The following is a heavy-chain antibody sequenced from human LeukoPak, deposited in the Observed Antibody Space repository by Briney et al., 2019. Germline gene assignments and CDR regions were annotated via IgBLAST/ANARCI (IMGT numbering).Heavy chain of an antibody. CDR2: VWDDGSSQ. J-gene: IGHJ4*02. D-gene: IGHD6-19*01. Sequence: GGSLRLSCAASGYTFSSYGMHWVRQAPGKGLEWVAVVWDDGSSQNYADSVKGRFTISRDNSKNMLYLQMNSLRAEDTAVYYCAKDQWNPDYWGQGTLVSVSS. CDR1: GYTFSSYG. V-gene: IGHV3-33*06. CDR3: AKDQWNPDY.